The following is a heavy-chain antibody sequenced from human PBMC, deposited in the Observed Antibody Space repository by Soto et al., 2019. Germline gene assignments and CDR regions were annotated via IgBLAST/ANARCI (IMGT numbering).Heavy chain of an antibody. J-gene: IGHJ3*02. Sequence: GGSLRLSCAASGFTFSSYAMNWVRQAPGKGLEWVAVITSDRSNKYYADSVKGRFTISRDNSKNSLYLQMNSLRAEDTAVYYFARAISPLYCSSTSFYDAFDIWGQGTMVTVSS. D-gene: IGHD2-2*01. V-gene: IGHV3-30-3*01. CDR1: GFTFSSYA. CDR3: ARAISPLYCSSTSFYDAFDI. CDR2: ITSDRSNK.